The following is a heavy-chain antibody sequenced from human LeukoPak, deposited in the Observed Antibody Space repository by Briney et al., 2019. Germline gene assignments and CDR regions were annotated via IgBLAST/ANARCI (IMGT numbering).Heavy chain of an antibody. CDR2: IYWDDDK. Sequence: SGPTLVKPTQTPTLTCTFSGFSLSTSGVGVGWIRQPPGKALEWLALIYWDDDKRYSPSPKSRLTITKDTSKNQVVLTMTNMDPVDTATYYCAHVPRGNSFDYWGQGTLVTVST. CDR3: AHVPRGNSFDY. J-gene: IGHJ4*02. V-gene: IGHV2-5*02. CDR1: GFSLSTSGVG.